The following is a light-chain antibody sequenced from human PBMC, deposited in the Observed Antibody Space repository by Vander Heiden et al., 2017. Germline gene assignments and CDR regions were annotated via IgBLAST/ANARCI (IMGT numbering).Light chain of an antibody. CDR2: GAS. V-gene: IGKV3-15*01. J-gene: IGKJ4*01. CDR3: QQDNNWPIT. Sequence: IVMTQSPATLSVSPGERATLSCRASQSVTINLAWYQQKPGQAPRLLIYGASTRGTGIPARFSGSGSATQFTLTIRSLQSEAFAVYSCQQDNNWPITSGGRTEVEIK. CDR1: QSVTIN.